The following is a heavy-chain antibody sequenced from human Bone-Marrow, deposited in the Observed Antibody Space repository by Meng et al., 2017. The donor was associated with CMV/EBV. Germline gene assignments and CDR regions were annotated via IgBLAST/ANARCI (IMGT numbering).Heavy chain of an antibody. J-gene: IGHJ4*02. CDR2: MHTNSGNT. D-gene: IGHD3-3*01. CDR3: AGSSDFWSGYYPY. CDR1: GYTFTSYD. V-gene: IGHV1-8*02. Sequence: ASVKVSCKASGYTFTSYDINWVRQATGQGLEWMGWMHTNSGNTGYAQKFQGRVTMTRNSSISTAYMEMSSLRSEDTAVYYCAGSSDFWSGYYPYWGQGTLVTVSS.